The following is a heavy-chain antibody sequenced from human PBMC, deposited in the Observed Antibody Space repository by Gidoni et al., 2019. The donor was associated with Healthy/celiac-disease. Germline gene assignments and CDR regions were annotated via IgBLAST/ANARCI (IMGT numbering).Heavy chain of an antibody. D-gene: IGHD5-18*01. V-gene: IGHV4-59*01. J-gene: IGHJ6*03. CDR3: ARDRRVQLGHYYYYMDV. Sequence: QVQLQESGPGLVKPSETLSLTCTVSGGYISSYYWSWIRQPPGKGLAWIGYIYYSGSTNYKPSLKSRVTISVDTSKNQFSLKLSSVTAADTAVYYCARDRRVQLGHYYYYMDVWGKGTTVTVSS. CDR2: IYYSGST. CDR1: GGYISSYY.